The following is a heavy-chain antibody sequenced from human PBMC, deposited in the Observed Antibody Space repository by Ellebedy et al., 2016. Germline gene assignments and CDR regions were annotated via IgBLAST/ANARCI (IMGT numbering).Heavy chain of an antibody. V-gene: IGHV4-39*07. CDR1: GGSISKTTYY. CDR3: ARGRYYHGSGSPLDY. Sequence: SETLSLTCTVSGGSISKTTYYWAWIRQPPGKGLEWIGSISYSGSTYYNPSLKSRVTISVDTSKTRFSLKLNSVTAADTAVYYCARGRYYHGSGSPLDYWGQGTLVTVSS. J-gene: IGHJ4*02. D-gene: IGHD3-10*01. CDR2: ISYSGST.